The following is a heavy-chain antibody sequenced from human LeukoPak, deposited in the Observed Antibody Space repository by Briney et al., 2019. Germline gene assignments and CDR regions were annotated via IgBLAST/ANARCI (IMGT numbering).Heavy chain of an antibody. J-gene: IGHJ3*01. V-gene: IGHV4-39*01. D-gene: IGHD6-19*01. CDR2: VYYTGNT. CDR1: GDSISYHNYY. Sequence: SETLSLTWAVSGDSISYHNYYWDWIRQPPGKGLEWIGTVYYTGNTYYNPSLKSRVAISVDTSKNQFSLQLTSMTAADTAVYYCARLRAMAGHRGGFDFWGRGTMVTVSS. CDR3: ARLRAMAGHRGGFDF.